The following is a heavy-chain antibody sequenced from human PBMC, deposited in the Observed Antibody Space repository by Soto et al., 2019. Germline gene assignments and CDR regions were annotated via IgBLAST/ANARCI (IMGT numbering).Heavy chain of an antibody. J-gene: IGHJ6*02. CDR2: IIPIFGTA. D-gene: IGHD5-18*01. Sequence: QVQLVQSGAEVKKPGSSVKVSCKASGGTFSSYAISWVRQAPGQGLEWMGGIIPIFGTANYAQKFQGRVTMTADEXXSXAXXELSSLRSEDTAVYYCAREEYSDGYAAGDYYGMDVWGQGTTVTVSS. V-gene: IGHV1-69*12. CDR1: GGTFSSYA. CDR3: AREEYSDGYAAGDYYGMDV.